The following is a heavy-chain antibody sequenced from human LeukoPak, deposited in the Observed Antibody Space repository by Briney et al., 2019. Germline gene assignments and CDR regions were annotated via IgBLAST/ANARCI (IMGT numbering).Heavy chain of an antibody. CDR2: IWSDGRNT. D-gene: IGHD6-13*01. J-gene: IGHJ4*02. V-gene: IGHV3-33*01. CDR1: AFTFGSFG. CDR3: ARDRGSSWYGPIDY. Sequence: GACLRLSCAPVAFTFGSFGMQWARHAPGKGRGWVVVIWSDGRNTYYADSVKGRFTISRDNSKNTLFLQMNSLRAEDTAVYYCARDRGSSWYGPIDYWGQGTLVTVSS.